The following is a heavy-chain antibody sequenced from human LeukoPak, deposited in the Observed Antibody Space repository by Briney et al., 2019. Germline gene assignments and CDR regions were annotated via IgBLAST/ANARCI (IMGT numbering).Heavy chain of an antibody. J-gene: IGHJ1*01. D-gene: IGHD1-26*01. Sequence: SSVEVSCKASGYTFTGYYMHWVRQAPGQGLEWMGRINPNSGGTNYAQKFQGRVTMTRDTSISTAYMELSRLRSDDTAVYYCARGEESPGDFQHWGQGTLVTVSS. CDR2: INPNSGGT. CDR1: GYTFTGYY. V-gene: IGHV1-2*06. CDR3: ARGEESPGDFQH.